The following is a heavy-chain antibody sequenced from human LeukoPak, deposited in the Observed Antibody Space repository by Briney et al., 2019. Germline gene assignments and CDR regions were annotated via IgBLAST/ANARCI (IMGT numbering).Heavy chain of an antibody. J-gene: IGHJ4*02. CDR1: GYTLTELS. Sequence: ASVKVSCKVSGYTLTELSMHWVRQAPGKGLEWMGGFDPEDGGTIYAQKFQGRVTMTEDTSTDTAYMELSSLRSEDTAVYYCATDPPKWELHILLGLYWGQGTLVTVSS. CDR2: FDPEDGGT. D-gene: IGHD1-26*01. CDR3: ATDPPKWELHILLGLY. V-gene: IGHV1-24*01.